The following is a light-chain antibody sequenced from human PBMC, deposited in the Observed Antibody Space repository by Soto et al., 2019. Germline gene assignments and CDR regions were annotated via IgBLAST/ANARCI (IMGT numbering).Light chain of an antibody. CDR1: QGIGND. V-gene: IGKV1-6*02. CDR2: AAA. J-gene: IGKJ4*01. CDR3: LQDHNYPIA. Sequence: AIQMAQSPSSLSASVGDRVTITCRASQGIGNDVGWYQQKPGQAPKLLIYAAATFHSGVPSRFSGSRSGTDLILTISSLQPEDFATDDDLQDHNYPIAFGGGTKVDIK.